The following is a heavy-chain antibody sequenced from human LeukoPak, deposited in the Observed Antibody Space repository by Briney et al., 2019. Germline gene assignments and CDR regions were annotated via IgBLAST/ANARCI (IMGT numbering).Heavy chain of an antibody. J-gene: IGHJ4*02. CDR2: IYYSGST. V-gene: IGHV4-59*01. D-gene: IGHD5-18*01. CDR3: ARVTDRGYSYGYDY. CDR1: GGSISSYY. Sequence: PLETLSLTCTVSGGSISSYYWSWIRQPPGKGLEWIGYIYYSGSTNYNPSLKSRVTISVDTSKNQFSLKLSSVTAADTAVYYCARVTDRGYSYGYDYWGQGTLVTVSS.